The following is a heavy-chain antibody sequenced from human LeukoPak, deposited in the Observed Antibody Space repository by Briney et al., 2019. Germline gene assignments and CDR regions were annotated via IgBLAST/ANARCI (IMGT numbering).Heavy chain of an antibody. CDR3: ARGNDSNGYYYFDY. J-gene: IGHJ4*02. Sequence: PGRSLRLSCAASGFTFSSYAMHWDRQAPGKGLEWVAVISYDGSNKYYADSVKGRFTISRDNSKNTLYLQMNSLRAEDTAVYYCARGNDSNGYYYFDYWGQGTLVTVSS. V-gene: IGHV3-30*01. D-gene: IGHD3-22*01. CDR2: ISYDGSNK. CDR1: GFTFSSYA.